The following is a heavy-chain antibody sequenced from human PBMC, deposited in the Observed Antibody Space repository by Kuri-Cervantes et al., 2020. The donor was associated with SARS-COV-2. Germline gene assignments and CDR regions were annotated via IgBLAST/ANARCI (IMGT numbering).Heavy chain of an antibody. D-gene: IGHD4/OR15-4a*01. J-gene: IGHJ3*02. CDR2: ITPFNGNT. V-gene: IGHV1-45*02. Sequence: SVKVSCKASGDTFTYRFLHWVRQAPGQAPEWMGWITPFNGNTKYAQKFQDRVTITRDRSMGTAYMELSSLRSEDTAMYYCARSGPGAISREDGALDIWGQGTMVTVSS. CDR1: GDTFTYRF. CDR3: ARSGPGAISREDGALDI.